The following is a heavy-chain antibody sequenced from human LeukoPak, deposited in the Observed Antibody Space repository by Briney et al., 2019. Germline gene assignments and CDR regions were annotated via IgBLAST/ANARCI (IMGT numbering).Heavy chain of an antibody. CDR1: GYIFTTYY. Sequence: ASVKVSCKASGYIFTTYYMHWLRQAPGQGPEWMGIINPNSGGTNYAQKFQGRVTMTRDTSISTAYMELSRLRSDDTAVYYCARFQVLLWFGELYKGRYYFDYWGQGTLVTVSS. CDR2: INPNSGGT. CDR3: ARFQVLLWFGELYKGRYYFDY. J-gene: IGHJ4*02. D-gene: IGHD3-10*01. V-gene: IGHV1-2*02.